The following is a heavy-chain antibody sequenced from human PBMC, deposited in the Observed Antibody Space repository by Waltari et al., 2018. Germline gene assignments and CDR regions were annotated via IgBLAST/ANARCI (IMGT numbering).Heavy chain of an antibody. CDR1: GFTFSSYD. CDR3: ARGVYATSWYYYYYMDV. Sequence: EVQLVESGGGLVQPGGSLRLSCAASGFTFSSYDMHWVRQATGKGVAGVSGIGTAGYTDFPGSVKGRFTISRENAKNSFYLQMYSLRAGDTAVYYCARGVYATSWYYYYYMDVWGKGTTVTVSS. CDR2: IGTAGYT. J-gene: IGHJ6*03. D-gene: IGHD2-8*01. V-gene: IGHV3-13*04.